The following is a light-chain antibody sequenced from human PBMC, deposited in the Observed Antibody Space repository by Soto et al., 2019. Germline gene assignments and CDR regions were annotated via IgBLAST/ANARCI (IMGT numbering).Light chain of an antibody. V-gene: IGLV2-14*01. J-gene: IGLJ2*01. Sequence: QSALTQPASVPGSPGQSITISCTGTSTDVGRYNYVSWYQQHPGKAPKLIIYEVSNRPSGVSNRFSGSKSGNTASLTISGLQAEDEADYYCSSYTPSSTLFGGGTKVTVL. CDR2: EVS. CDR1: STDVGRYNY. CDR3: SSYTPSSTL.